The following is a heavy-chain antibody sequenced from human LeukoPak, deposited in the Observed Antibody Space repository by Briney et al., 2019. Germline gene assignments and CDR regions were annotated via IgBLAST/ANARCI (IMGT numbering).Heavy chain of an antibody. CDR3: ARGSHGYGMDV. D-gene: IGHD1-26*01. CDR1: GDSVSSSSTT. Sequence: SQTLSLTCAISGDSVSSSSTTWNWIRRSPSRGLEWLGRTYYRSRWCDDYAVSVKSRVTINPDTSRNQFSLQLNSVTPDDTAVYYCARGSHGYGMDVWGQGTTVTVSS. J-gene: IGHJ6*02. V-gene: IGHV6-1*01. CDR2: TYYRSRWCD.